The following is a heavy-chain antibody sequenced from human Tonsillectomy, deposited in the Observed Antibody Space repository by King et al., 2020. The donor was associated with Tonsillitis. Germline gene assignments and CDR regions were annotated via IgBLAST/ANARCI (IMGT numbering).Heavy chain of an antibody. V-gene: IGHV4-59*01. J-gene: IGHJ5*01. D-gene: IGHD6-19*01. CDR2: IYYTGTT. Sequence: QLQESGPVLVKPSETLSLTCAVSGGSLPSYYWSWIRQPPGKGLEWLGYIYYTGTTDYNPSLKSRVTISVDTSKNHFSLILTSVTAADTAVYYCARDHYHRSGYRGWLDSWGQGTLVTVSS. CDR1: GGSLPSYY. CDR3: ARDHYHRSGYRGWLDS.